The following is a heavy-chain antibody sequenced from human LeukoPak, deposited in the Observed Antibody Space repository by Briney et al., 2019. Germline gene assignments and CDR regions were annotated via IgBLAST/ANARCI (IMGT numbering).Heavy chain of an antibody. D-gene: IGHD3-10*01. V-gene: IGHV4-34*01. CDR3: ASHRGFVA. CDR2: IYHSGST. J-gene: IGHJ5*02. Sequence: SETLSLTCAVYGGSFSGYYWSWIRQPPGKGLEWIGEIYHSGSTNYNPSLKSRVTISVDKSKNQFSLKLSSVTAADTAVYYCASHRGFVAWGQGTLVTVSS. CDR1: GGSFSGYY.